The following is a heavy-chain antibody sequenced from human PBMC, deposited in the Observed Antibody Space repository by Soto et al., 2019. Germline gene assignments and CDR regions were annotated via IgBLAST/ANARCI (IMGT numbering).Heavy chain of an antibody. V-gene: IGHV3-33*01. CDR2: IWYDGSNK. J-gene: IGHJ4*02. CDR3: ARDRSKGILGATNFDY. CDR1: GFTFSSYG. D-gene: IGHD1-26*01. Sequence: GGSLRLSCAASGFTFSSYGMHWVRQAPGKGLEWVAVIWYDGSNKYYADSVKGRFTISSDNSKNTLYLQMNSLRAEDTAVYYCARDRSKGILGATNFDYWGQGTLVTVSS.